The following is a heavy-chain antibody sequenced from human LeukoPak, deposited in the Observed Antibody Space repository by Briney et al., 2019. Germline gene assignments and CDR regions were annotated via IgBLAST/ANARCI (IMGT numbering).Heavy chain of an antibody. V-gene: IGHV3-11*06. J-gene: IGHJ5*02. CDR2: ISSSSSYT. CDR3: ARTGGYCSGGSCYPNWFDP. Sequence: TPGGSLRLSCAASGFTFSDYYMSWIRQAPGKGLVWVSYISSSSSYTNYADSVKGRFTISRDNAKNSLYLQMNSLRAEDTAVYYCARTGGYCSGGSCYPNWFDPWGQGTLVTVSS. D-gene: IGHD2-15*01. CDR1: GFTFSDYY.